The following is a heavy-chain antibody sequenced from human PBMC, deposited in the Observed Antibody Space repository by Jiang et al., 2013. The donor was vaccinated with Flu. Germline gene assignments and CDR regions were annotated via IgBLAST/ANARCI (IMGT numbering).Heavy chain of an antibody. D-gene: IGHD3-10*01. CDR3: ARTWFGEFYGMDV. Sequence: CGAEVKKPGASVKVPCKASGYTFTGYYMHWVRQAPGQGLEWMGWINPNSGGTNYAQKFQGRVTMTRDTSISTAYMELSRLRSDDTAVYYCARTWFGEFYGMDVWGQGTTVTVSS. CDR1: GYTFTGYY. CDR2: INPNSGGT. J-gene: IGHJ6*02. V-gene: IGHV1-2*02.